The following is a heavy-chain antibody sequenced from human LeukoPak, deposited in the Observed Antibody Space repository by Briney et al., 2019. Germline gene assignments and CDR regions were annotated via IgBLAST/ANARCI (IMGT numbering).Heavy chain of an antibody. CDR1: RFTFSACG. CDR3: AKGTAVDRQYFEN. D-gene: IGHD1-1*01. J-gene: IGHJ4*02. V-gene: IGHV3-30*18. CDR2: ISFDGSHK. Sequence: GGSLRLSCAASRFTFSACGMHWVRQAPGKGLEWVAAISFDGSHKYYADSVEGRFTISRDNSMNTLYLQMNSLRAEDTAVYYCAKGTAVDRQYFENWGQGTLVTVSS.